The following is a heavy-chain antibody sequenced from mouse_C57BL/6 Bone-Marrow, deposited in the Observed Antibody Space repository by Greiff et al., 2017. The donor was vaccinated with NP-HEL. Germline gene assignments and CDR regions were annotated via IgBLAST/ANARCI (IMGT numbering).Heavy chain of an antibody. CDR3: AREGYDGYAY. J-gene: IGHJ3*01. Sequence: EVKVVESGGGLVKPGGSLKLSCAASGFTFSSYAMSWVRQTPEKRLEWVATISDGGSYTYYPDNVKGRFTISRDNAKNNLYLQMSHLKSEDTAMYYCAREGYDGYAYWGQGTLVTVSA. CDR1: GFTFSSYA. D-gene: IGHD2-3*01. CDR2: ISDGGSYT. V-gene: IGHV5-4*01.